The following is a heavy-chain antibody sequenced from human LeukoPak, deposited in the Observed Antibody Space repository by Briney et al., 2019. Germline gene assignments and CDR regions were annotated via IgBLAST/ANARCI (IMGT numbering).Heavy chain of an antibody. CDR2: IYHSGST. V-gene: IGHV4-59*01. J-gene: IGHJ4*02. Sequence: PSETLSLTCNVSGGSMSSYYWTWIRQPPGKGLEWIGYIYHSGSTDYNPSLKSRVTISVGTSKNQFSLKMSPVIAADTAVYYCARVGTSGYHFFVDYWGQGILVTVSS. D-gene: IGHD3-3*02. CDR3: ARVGTSGYHFFVDY. CDR1: GGSMSSYY.